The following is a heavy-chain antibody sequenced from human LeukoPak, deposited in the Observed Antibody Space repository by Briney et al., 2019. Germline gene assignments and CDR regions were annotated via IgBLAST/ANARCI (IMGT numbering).Heavy chain of an antibody. V-gene: IGHV3-7*01. J-gene: IGHJ6*02. D-gene: IGHD4-17*01. Sequence: GGSLRLSCAASGFTFSSYWMSWVRQAPGKGLEWVANIKQDGSEKYYVDSVKGRFTISRDNAKNSLYLQMNSLRAGDTAVYYCARDPDYVGAYYHSGMDVWGQGTTVTVSS. CDR2: IKQDGSEK. CDR1: GFTFSSYW. CDR3: ARDPDYVGAYYHSGMDV.